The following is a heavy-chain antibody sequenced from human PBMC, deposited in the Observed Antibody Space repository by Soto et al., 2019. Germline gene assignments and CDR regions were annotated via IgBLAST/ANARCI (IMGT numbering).Heavy chain of an antibody. CDR3: ATGRTYYYYGMDV. V-gene: IGHV3-74*01. CDR2: IDSDGSRT. Sequence: EVQLVESGGGLVQPGGSLRLSCAASGFTFSSYWMHWVRQAPGTGLVWVSRIDSDGSRTTYADSVKGRFTISRDNAKNTLYFQMNSLGAEDTAVYYCATGRTYYYYGMDVWGQGTTVTVSS. CDR1: GFTFSSYW. J-gene: IGHJ6*02.